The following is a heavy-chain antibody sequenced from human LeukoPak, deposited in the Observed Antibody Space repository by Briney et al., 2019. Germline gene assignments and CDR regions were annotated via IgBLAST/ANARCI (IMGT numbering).Heavy chain of an antibody. CDR1: GYTFTGYY. CDR2: INPNSGGT. V-gene: IGHV1-2*06. D-gene: IGHD4-17*01. Sequence: ASVKVSCKASGYTFTGYYMHWVRQAPGQGLEWMGRINPNSGGTNYAQKFQGRVTMTRDTSISTAYMELSRPRSDDTAVYYCARDGYGDSRRYFDYWGQGTLVTVSS. J-gene: IGHJ4*02. CDR3: ARDGYGDSRRYFDY.